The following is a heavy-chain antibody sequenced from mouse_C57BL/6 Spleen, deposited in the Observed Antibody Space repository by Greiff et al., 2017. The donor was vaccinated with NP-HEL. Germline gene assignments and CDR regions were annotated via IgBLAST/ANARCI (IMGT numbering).Heavy chain of an antibody. CDR2: IWTGGGT. Sequence: VQVVESGPGLVAPSQSLSITCTVSGFSLTSYAISWVRQPPGKGLEWLGVIWTGGGTNYNSALKSRLSISKDNSKSQVFLKMNSLQTDDTARYYCARNWGNWDRYYFDYWGQGTTLTVSS. D-gene: IGHD4-1*01. V-gene: IGHV2-9-1*01. CDR3: ARNWGNWDRYYFDY. J-gene: IGHJ2*01. CDR1: GFSLTSYA.